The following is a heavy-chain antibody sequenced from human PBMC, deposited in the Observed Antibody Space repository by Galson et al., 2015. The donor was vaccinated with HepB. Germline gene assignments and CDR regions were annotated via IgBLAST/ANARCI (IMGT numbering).Heavy chain of an antibody. CDR2: ISYDGSNK. V-gene: IGHV3-30-3*01. CDR3: ASNYDYVWGRLDP. J-gene: IGHJ5*02. CDR1: GFTFSSYA. D-gene: IGHD3-16*01. Sequence: SLRLSCAASGFTFSSYAMHWVRQAPGKGLEWVAVISYDGSNKYYADSVKGRFTISGDNSKNTLYLQMNSLRAEDTAVYYCASNYDYVWGRLDPWGQGTLVTVSS.